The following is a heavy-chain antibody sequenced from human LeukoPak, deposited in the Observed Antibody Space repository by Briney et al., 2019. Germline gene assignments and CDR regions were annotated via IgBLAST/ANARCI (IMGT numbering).Heavy chain of an antibody. CDR2: IYYSGST. V-gene: IGHV4-39*01. Sequence: SETLSLTCTVSGGSISSSSYYWGWIRQPPGKGLEWIGSIYYSGSTYYNPSLKSRVTISVDTSKNQFSLKLSSVTAADTAVYYCARHIDWFDPWGQGTLVTVSS. CDR1: GGSISSSSYY. D-gene: IGHD3-16*02. J-gene: IGHJ5*02. CDR3: ARHIDWFDP.